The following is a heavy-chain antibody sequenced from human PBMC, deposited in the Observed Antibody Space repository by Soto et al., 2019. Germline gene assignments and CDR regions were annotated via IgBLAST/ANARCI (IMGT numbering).Heavy chain of an antibody. CDR1: GYSISSGYY. Sequence: SETLSLTCAVSGYSISSGYYWGWIRQPPGKGLEWIGSIYHSGSTYYTPSLKSRVTISVDTSKNQFSLKLSSVTAADTAVNYFARDVGKRIAPRPGEGYYYGMDVWCQGTTVTV. V-gene: IGHV4-38-2*02. CDR3: ARDVGKRIAPRPGEGYYYGMDV. D-gene: IGHD6-13*01. CDR2: IYHSGST. J-gene: IGHJ6*02.